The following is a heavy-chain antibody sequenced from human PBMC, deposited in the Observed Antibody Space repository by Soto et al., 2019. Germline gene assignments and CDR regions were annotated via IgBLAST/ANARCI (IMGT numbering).Heavy chain of an antibody. V-gene: IGHV3-48*02. CDR1: GFTFSSYS. CDR3: ARMNEPRIAVAGRLDY. D-gene: IGHD6-19*01. Sequence: GGSLRLSCAASGFTFSSYSMNWVRQAPGKGLEWVSYISSSSSTIYYADSVKGRFTISRDNAKNSLYLQMNSLRDEDTAVYYCARMNEPRIAVAGRLDYWGQGTLVTVSS. J-gene: IGHJ4*02. CDR2: ISSSSSTI.